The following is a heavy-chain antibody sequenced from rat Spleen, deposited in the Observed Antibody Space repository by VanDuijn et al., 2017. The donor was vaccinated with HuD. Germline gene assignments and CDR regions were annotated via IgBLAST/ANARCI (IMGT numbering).Heavy chain of an antibody. CDR2: ISPSGGST. CDR1: GFTFSNYG. D-gene: IGHD2-7*01. J-gene: IGHJ3*01. V-gene: IGHV5-19*01. CDR3: ATAGARISRFAY. Sequence: EVQLVESGGGLVQPGRSMKLSCAASGFTFSNYGMHWIRQAPTKGLDWVASISPSGGSTHYRDSAKGRFTISRDSAKSTLYLHMDSLRSEDTATYYCATAGARISRFAYWGQGSLVTVSS.